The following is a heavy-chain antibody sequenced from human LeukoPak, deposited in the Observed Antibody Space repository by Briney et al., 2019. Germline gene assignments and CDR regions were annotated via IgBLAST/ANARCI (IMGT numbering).Heavy chain of an antibody. V-gene: IGHV3-23*01. CDR3: ANYRIAAATPQI. D-gene: IGHD6-13*01. CDR1: GFTFSTYD. Sequence: GTSLGLSCAASGFTFSTYDMHWVRQAPGKGLEWVSAISGSGGSTYYADSVKGRFTISRDNSKNTLYLQMNSLRAEDTAVYYCANYRIAAATPQIWGQGTMVTVSS. J-gene: IGHJ3*02. CDR2: ISGSGGST.